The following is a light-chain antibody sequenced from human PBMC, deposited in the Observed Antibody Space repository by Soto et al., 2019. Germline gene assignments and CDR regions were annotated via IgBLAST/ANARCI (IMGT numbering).Light chain of an antibody. CDR1: QGLSSD. CDR2: AAS. J-gene: IGKJ5*01. V-gene: IGKV1-9*01. Sequence: DIQLTQSPSFLSASVGDRVTITCRASQGLSSDLAWYQQKPGKAPNLLIYAASSLQSGVPSRFSGSGPGTEFTLTISSLQPEDFATYYCQQLNSYPITFGQGTRLEIK. CDR3: QQLNSYPIT.